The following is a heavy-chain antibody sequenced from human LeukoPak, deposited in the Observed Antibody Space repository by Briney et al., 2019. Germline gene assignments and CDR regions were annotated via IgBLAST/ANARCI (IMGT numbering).Heavy chain of an antibody. CDR2: IKQDGSEK. CDR3: ARWATSFDL. J-gene: IGHJ4*02. V-gene: IGHV3-7*01. CDR1: GFTFSSYG. Sequence: GGSLRLSCAASGFTFSSYGMHWVRQAPGKGLEWVANIKQDGSEKYYVDSVTGRFSISRDNAQNSLYLQMNSLRAEDTAVYYCARWATSFDLWGQGTLVTVSS.